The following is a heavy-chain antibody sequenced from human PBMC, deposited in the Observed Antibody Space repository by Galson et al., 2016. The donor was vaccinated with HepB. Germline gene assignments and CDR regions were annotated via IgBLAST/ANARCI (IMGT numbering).Heavy chain of an antibody. V-gene: IGHV3-48*02. CDR1: GFNFGAYS. Sequence: SLRLSCAVSGFNFGAYSMNWVRQAPGKGLEWISYISNTRSVIHYADSVKGRFTISRDNVNNSLYLQMNSLRDEDTAVYYCARHSRPELGIEPPGTRWFDPWGQGTLVTVSS. CDR2: ISNTRSVI. CDR3: ARHSRPELGIEPPGTRWFDP. D-gene: IGHD6-13*01. J-gene: IGHJ5*02.